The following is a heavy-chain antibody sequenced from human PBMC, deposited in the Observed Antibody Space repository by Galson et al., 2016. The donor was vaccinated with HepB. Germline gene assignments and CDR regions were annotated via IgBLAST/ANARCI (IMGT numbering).Heavy chain of an antibody. CDR3: AKISLGGYSSGWGGSFDI. V-gene: IGHV3-23*01. D-gene: IGHD6-19*01. CDR2: IRDGDGRT. CDR1: GFTFSSYA. Sequence: SCAGSGFTFSSYAMNWVRQAPGKGLEWVSSIRDGDGRTHYADSVKGRFTISRDNSKNTLSLQMNSLRAEDTAIYYCAKISLGGYSSGWGGSFDIWGQGTKVTVSS. J-gene: IGHJ3*02.